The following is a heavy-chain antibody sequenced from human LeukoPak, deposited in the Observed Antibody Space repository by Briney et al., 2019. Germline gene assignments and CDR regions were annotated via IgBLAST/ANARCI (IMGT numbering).Heavy chain of an antibody. J-gene: IGHJ4*02. D-gene: IGHD2-15*01. CDR3: ASSSVVTKRFYFDY. CDR1: GFTVSSNY. CDR2: IYSGGST. V-gene: IGHV3-53*04. Sequence: GGSLRLSCAASGFTVSSNYMSWVRQAPGKGLEWGSVIYSGGSTYYADSVKGRFTISRHNSKNTLYLQMNSLRAEDTAVYYCASSSVVTKRFYFDYWGQGTLVTVSS.